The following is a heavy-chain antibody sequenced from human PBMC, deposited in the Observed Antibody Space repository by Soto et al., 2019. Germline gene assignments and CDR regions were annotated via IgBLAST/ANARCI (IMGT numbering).Heavy chain of an antibody. J-gene: IGHJ4*02. CDR1: GFTFSSYA. CDR3: AKRPRGTAMANFDY. V-gene: IGHV3-23*01. D-gene: IGHD5-18*01. CDR2: ISGSGGST. Sequence: GGSLRLSCAAPGFTFSSYAMSWVRQAPGKGLEWVSAISGSGGSTYYADSVKGRFTISRDNSKNPLYLQMKSLRAEDKAEDYHAKRPRGTAMANFDYWGQGTLVTVSS.